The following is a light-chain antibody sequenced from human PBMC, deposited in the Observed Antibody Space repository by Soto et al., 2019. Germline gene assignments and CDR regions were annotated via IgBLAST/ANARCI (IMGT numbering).Light chain of an antibody. CDR2: DAS. J-gene: IGKJ5*01. CDR1: QSVSTY. Sequence: EIVLTQSPATLSFSPGQRATLSCRASQSVSTYLAWYQQKPGQAPRLLISDASNRATGIPARFSGSGSGTDFTLTISSLEPEDFAVYYCQQRSNWPPSITFGQGTRLEIK. CDR3: QQRSNWPPSIT. V-gene: IGKV3-11*01.